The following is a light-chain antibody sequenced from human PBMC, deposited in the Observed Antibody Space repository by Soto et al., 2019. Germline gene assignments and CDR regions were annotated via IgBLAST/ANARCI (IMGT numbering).Light chain of an antibody. CDR2: EVN. CDR1: SSDVGGYNY. V-gene: IGLV2-8*01. J-gene: IGLJ1*01. Sequence: QSVLTQPPSASGSPGQSVAISCTGTSSDVGGYNYVSLYQQRPGKAPKLMIYEVNKRPSGVPDRFSGSKSGNTASLTVSGLQAEDEADYYCSSYAGSSNVFGTGTKVTVL. CDR3: SSYAGSSNV.